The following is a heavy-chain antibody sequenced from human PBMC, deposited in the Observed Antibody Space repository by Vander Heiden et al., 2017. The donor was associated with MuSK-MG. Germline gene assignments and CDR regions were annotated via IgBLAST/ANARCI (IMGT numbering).Heavy chain of an antibody. D-gene: IGHD3-10*01. J-gene: IGHJ4*02. V-gene: IGHV3-7*01. Sequence: EEQLVESGGDLVQPGGSLRLSCAASGFTSSNHWMSWVRQAPGMGLEWVANIKQDGSEKHYVDSVRGRFTISRDNAKNSLYLQMKSLRAEDTAVYYCVREGYGVLENWGQGTLVTVSS. CDR2: IKQDGSEK. CDR3: VREGYGVLEN. CDR1: GFTSSNHW.